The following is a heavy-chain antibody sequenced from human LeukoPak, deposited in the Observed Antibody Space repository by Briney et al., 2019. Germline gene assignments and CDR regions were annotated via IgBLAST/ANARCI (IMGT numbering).Heavy chain of an antibody. CDR1: GFTFSSYW. CDR2: IKQDGSEK. Sequence: GGSLRLSCAASGFTFSSYWMSWVRQAPGKGLEWVATIKQDGSEKYYVDSVKGRFTISRDNAKNSLYLQMNSLRAEDTAVYYCAREKYYYDSSGLIGNWGQGTLVTVSS. D-gene: IGHD3-22*01. V-gene: IGHV3-7*01. J-gene: IGHJ4*02. CDR3: AREKYYYDSSGLIGN.